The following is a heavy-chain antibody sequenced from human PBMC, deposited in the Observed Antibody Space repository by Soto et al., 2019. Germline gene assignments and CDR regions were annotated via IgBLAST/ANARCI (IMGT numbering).Heavy chain of an antibody. CDR3: TKGRVKYSMSSGLDV. V-gene: IGHV1-18*04. D-gene: IGHD6-6*01. J-gene: IGHJ6*02. Sequence: ASVKVSCKHSGYTFSSYVLTWVRQAPGQGLEWIGWIGAFNGNTNYAENLQGRVTMTTERSTTTVSIELSSLNSDDTAVYYCTKGRVKYSMSSGLDVGRQGNRVTVS. CDR2: IGAFNGNT. CDR1: GYTFSSYV.